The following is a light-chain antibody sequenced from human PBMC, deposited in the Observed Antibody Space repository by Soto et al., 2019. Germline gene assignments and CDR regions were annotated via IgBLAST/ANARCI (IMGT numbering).Light chain of an antibody. CDR2: DVS. CDR1: SSDVGGYNY. V-gene: IGLV2-14*01. Sequence: QSALTQPASVSGSPGQSITISCTGTSSDVGGYNYVSWYQQHPGKAPKLMIYDVSNRPSGVSNRFSGSKSANTASLTISGIQAEDEADYYCSSYTSSSTLLYVFGTGTKLTVL. J-gene: IGLJ1*01. CDR3: SSYTSSSTLLYV.